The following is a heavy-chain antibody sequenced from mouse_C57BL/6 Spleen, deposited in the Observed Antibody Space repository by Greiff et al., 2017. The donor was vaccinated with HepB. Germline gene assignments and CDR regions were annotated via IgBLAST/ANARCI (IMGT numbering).Heavy chain of an antibody. Sequence: EVQLQESGPGLVKPSQSLSLTCSVTGYSITSGYNWNWIRQFPGNKLEWMGYISYDGSNNYNPSLKNRISITRDTSKNQFFLKLNSVTTEDTATYYCARDYYGSSPFAYWGQGTLVTVSA. CDR2: ISYDGSN. D-gene: IGHD1-1*01. J-gene: IGHJ3*01. V-gene: IGHV3-6*01. CDR3: ARDYYGSSPFAY. CDR1: GYSITSGYN.